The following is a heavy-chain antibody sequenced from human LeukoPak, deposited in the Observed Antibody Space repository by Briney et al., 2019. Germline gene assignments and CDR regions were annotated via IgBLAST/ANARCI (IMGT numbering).Heavy chain of an antibody. CDR2: LDESGSAT. J-gene: IGHJ4*02. V-gene: IGHV3-23*05. CDR1: GFTFSSYA. CDR3: AKKGSLVSPGNYFDY. Sequence: GGSLRLSCAAPGFTFSSYAMSWVRQAPGQGLEWVSSLDESGSATYYADSVKGRFIISRDNSKNTLYLQMDSLRAEDTAVYYCAKKGSLVSPGNYFDYWGQGTLVTVSS. D-gene: IGHD1-14*01.